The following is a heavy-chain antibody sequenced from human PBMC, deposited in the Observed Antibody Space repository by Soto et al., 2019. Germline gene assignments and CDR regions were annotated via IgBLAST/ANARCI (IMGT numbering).Heavy chain of an antibody. D-gene: IGHD4-17*01. J-gene: IGHJ4*02. Sequence: GESLKISGKVSGYSFTSYWIAWVRQVPGKGLEWMGIIYPGDSDTRYSPSFQGQVTISADKSISTAYLQWSSLKASDTAMYYCARQYPIYGDYYALDYWGQGTLVTVSS. CDR2: IYPGDSDT. CDR1: GYSFTSYW. V-gene: IGHV5-51*01. CDR3: ARQYPIYGDYYALDY.